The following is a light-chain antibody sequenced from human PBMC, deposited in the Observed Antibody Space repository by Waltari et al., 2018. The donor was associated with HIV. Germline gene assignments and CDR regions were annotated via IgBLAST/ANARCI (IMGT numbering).Light chain of an antibody. CDR1: SGPGSSASY. CDR2: NTD. CDR3: LLYMASGRV. Sequence: QTVVTQEPSFSVSPGGTITLTCGLSSGPGSSASYPSWYQQTTGQPPRTLIYNTDTRSSGVPDRFSGSIVGNKAALTITGAQSEDESDYYCLLYMASGRVFGGGTRLTVL. J-gene: IGLJ3*02. V-gene: IGLV8-61*01.